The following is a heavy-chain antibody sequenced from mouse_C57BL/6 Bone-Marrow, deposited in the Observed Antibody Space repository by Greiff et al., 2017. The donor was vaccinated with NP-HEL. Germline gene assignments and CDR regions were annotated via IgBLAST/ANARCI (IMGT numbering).Heavy chain of an antibody. CDR1: GYTFTDYE. Sequence: VQGVESGAELVRPGASVTLSCKASGYTFTDYEMHWVKQTPVHGLEWIGAIDPETGGTAYNQKFKGKAILTADKSSSTAYMELRSLTSEDSAVYYCTRHLYGNLFAYWGQGTLVTVSA. CDR3: TRHLYGNLFAY. V-gene: IGHV1-15*01. CDR2: IDPETGGT. D-gene: IGHD2-1*01. J-gene: IGHJ3*01.